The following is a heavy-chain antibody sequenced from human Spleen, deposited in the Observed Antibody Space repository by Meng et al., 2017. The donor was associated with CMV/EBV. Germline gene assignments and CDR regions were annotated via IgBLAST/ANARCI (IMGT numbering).Heavy chain of an antibody. CDR1: GGVC. Sequence: GGVCVGWIRQPPGQALEWLALIYWNDDKRYSPSLKSRLTITKDTSKNQVVLTMTNMDPVDTATYYCAHNRVYDFWSGYYAVNWFDPWGQGTLVTVSS. CDR2: IYWNDDK. J-gene: IGHJ5*02. D-gene: IGHD3-3*01. CDR3: AHNRVYDFWSGYYAVNWFDP. V-gene: IGHV2-5*01.